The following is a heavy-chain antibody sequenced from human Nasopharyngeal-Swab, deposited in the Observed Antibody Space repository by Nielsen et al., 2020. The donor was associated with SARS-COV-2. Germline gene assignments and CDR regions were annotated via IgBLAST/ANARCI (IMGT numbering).Heavy chain of an antibody. D-gene: IGHD3-16*01. Sequence: WLLQAPGRGLEWMGISNPSGGSTSYAQKFQDRVTMTRDTSTSTVYMELSSLRSEDTAVYYCARGTQSAFYDYVWGSNPLGGDYWGQGTLVTVSS. CDR2: SNPSGGST. J-gene: IGHJ4*02. CDR3: ARGTQSAFYDYVWGSNPLGGDY. V-gene: IGHV1-46*01.